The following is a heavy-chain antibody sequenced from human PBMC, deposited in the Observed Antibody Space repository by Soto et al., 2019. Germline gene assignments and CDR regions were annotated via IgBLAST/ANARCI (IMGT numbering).Heavy chain of an antibody. CDR2: INAGNGNT. J-gene: IGHJ3*02. D-gene: IGHD4-17*01. CDR3: ATREEYGDWGSAFDI. Sequence: QVQLVQSGAEVKKPGASVKVSCKASGYTFTSYAMHWVRQAPGQRLEWMGWINAGNGNTKYSQKFQGRVTITRDTSASTAYMELSSLRSEDTAVYYCATREEYGDWGSAFDIWGQGTMVTVSS. V-gene: IGHV1-3*01. CDR1: GYTFTSYA.